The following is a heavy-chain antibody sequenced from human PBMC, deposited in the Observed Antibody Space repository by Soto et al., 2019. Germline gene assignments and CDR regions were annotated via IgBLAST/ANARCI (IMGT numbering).Heavy chain of an antibody. D-gene: IGHD6-19*01. V-gene: IGHV1-8*01. CDR2: MNPKSGNT. Sequence: GASVKVSCKASGYTFTNYDINWVRQATGQRPEWMGWMNPKSGNTGYAQNFKGRVTMTRDNSITTAYMELSSLTSEDTAVYYCAREPSENYLDVWGKGTTVTVSS. J-gene: IGHJ6*03. CDR3: AREPSENYLDV. CDR1: GYTFTNYD.